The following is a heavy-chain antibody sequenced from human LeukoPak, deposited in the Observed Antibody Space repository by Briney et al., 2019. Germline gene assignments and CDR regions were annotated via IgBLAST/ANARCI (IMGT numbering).Heavy chain of an antibody. D-gene: IGHD3/OR15-3a*01. CDR1: GFTFSNAW. J-gene: IGHJ4*02. Sequence: GGSLRLSCAASGFTFSNAWMSWVRQAPGMGLDWVGRIRSKTDGGTIDYAAPVKGRFVISRDDSRDTLYLQMDSLRIEDTAMYYCTTWTDLYDYWGQGILVTVSP. CDR3: TTWTDLYDY. CDR2: IRSKTDGGTI. V-gene: IGHV3-15*01.